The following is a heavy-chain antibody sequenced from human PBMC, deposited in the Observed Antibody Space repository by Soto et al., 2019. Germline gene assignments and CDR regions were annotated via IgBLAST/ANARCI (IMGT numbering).Heavy chain of an antibody. CDR3: ARHGGIAARPNYYYFDY. CDR2: IYYSGST. Sequence: SETLSLTCTVSGGSISSSSYYWGWIRQPPGKGLEWIGSIYYSGSTYYNPSFKSRVTISVDTSKNQFSLKLSSVTAADTAVYYCARHGGIAARPNYYYFDYWGQRTLVTVSS. V-gene: IGHV4-39*01. J-gene: IGHJ4*02. CDR1: GGSISSSSYY. D-gene: IGHD6-6*01.